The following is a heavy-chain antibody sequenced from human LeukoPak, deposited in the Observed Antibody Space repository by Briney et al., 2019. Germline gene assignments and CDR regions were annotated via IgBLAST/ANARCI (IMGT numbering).Heavy chain of an antibody. D-gene: IGHD3-10*01. J-gene: IGHJ6*02. V-gene: IGHV3-7*01. CDR2: INQDGSEK. CDR1: GFTFSPYW. Sequence: GGSLRLSCAASGFTFSPYWMSWVRQAPGKGLEWVAHINQDGSEKFYVDSVKGRFTISRDNAKNSVWLQMNSLRAEDTAVYYCARDLGHGSGSYSPYYYYGMDVWGQGTTVTVSS. CDR3: ARDLGHGSGSYSPYYYYGMDV.